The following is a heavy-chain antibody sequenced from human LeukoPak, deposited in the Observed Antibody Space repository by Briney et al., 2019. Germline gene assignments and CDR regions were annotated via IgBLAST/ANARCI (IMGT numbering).Heavy chain of an antibody. Sequence: GGSLRLSCAGSGFTFSDYYMSWIRQAPGKGLEWVSYISSSGSTIYYADSVKGRFTISRDNAKNSLYLQMNSLRAEDTAVYYCARDCYYGSGSPPGDHLGQGTLVTVSS. J-gene: IGHJ4*02. CDR2: ISSSGSTI. CDR3: ARDCYYGSGSPPGDH. D-gene: IGHD3-10*01. V-gene: IGHV3-11*01. CDR1: GFTFSDYY.